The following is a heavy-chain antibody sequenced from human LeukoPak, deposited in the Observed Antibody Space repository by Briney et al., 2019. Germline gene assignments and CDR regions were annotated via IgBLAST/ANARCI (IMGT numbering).Heavy chain of an antibody. V-gene: IGHV3-23*01. CDR1: GFTFSSYA. CDR2: ISSSGGST. D-gene: IGHD3-9*01. CDR3: AKSPALVLRYLDWSRHPPHFDY. Sequence: PGGSLRLSCAASGFTFSSYAMSWVRQAPGKGLEWVSAISSSGGSTYCADSVKGRFTISRDNSKNTLYLQMNSPRAEDTAVYYCAKSPALVLRYLDWSRHPPHFDYWGQGTLVTVSS. J-gene: IGHJ4*02.